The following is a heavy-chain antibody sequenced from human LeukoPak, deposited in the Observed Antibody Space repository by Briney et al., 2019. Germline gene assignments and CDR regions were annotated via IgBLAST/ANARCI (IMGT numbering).Heavy chain of an antibody. D-gene: IGHD2-15*01. CDR2: IYYSGST. Sequence: PSETLSLTCTVSGGSLSSSSYYWGWIRQPPGKGLEWIGSIYYSGSTYYNPSLKSRVTISVDTSKNQFSLKLSSVTAADTAVYYCARHGGSFDYWGQGTLVTVSS. J-gene: IGHJ4*02. CDR3: ARHGGSFDY. CDR1: GGSLSSSSYY. V-gene: IGHV4-39*01.